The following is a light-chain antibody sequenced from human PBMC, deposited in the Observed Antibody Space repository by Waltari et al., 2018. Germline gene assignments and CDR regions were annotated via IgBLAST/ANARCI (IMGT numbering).Light chain of an antibody. V-gene: IGKV3-15*01. J-gene: IGKJ4*01. Sequence: EIVMTQSPATLSVSPGESATLSCRASQSVSINLAWYQQKPGQAPRLLIFDTSTRATGIPAMFSGSGSGTDLTLTISSLQSEDFAVYYCQQYNDWLPLTFGGGTKVEI. CDR1: QSVSIN. CDR3: QQYNDWLPLT. CDR2: DTS.